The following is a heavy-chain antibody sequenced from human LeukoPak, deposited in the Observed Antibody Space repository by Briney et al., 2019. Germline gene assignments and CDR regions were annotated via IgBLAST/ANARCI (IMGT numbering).Heavy chain of an antibody. D-gene: IGHD2-15*01. CDR1: GGSFSGYY. Sequence: SETLSLTCAVYGGSFSGYYWSWIRPPPGKGLGWIGEINHRGSTNYNPSLKSRVTISVDTSKNQFSLKLSSVTAADTAVYYCARILLGYCSGGSCLNLYYFDYWGQGTLVTVSS. CDR3: ARILLGYCSGGSCLNLYYFDY. J-gene: IGHJ4*02. V-gene: IGHV4-34*01. CDR2: INHRGST.